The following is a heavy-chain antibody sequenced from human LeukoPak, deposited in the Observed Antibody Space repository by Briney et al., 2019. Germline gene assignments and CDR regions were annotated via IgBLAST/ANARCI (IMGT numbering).Heavy chain of an antibody. CDR1: GFTFSSYG. J-gene: IGHJ4*02. V-gene: IGHV3-23*01. D-gene: IGHD6-13*01. CDR2: ISLGGGTT. CDR3: AKVPTGTITAAGFDS. Sequence: GGSLRLSCAASGFTFSSYGMTWVRQPPGKGRKGVSYISLGGGTTSYTDSVRGRFTVSRDNSRDILYLQMDSLRVEDTAVYYCAKVPTGTITAAGFDSWGQGTLVTVSS.